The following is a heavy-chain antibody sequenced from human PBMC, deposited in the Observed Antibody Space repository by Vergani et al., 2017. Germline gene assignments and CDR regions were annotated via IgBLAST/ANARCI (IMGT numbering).Heavy chain of an antibody. V-gene: IGHV4-39*01. Sequence: QLQLQESGPGLVKPSETLSLTCTVSGGSISSSSYYWGWIRQPPGKGLEWIGSIYYRESSYYNPSLKSRVTISVDTSKNQFSRKVSSVTAADTAVYYCARQAPGYCSSTSCYRGGYFDLWGRGTLVTVAS. CDR1: GGSISSSSYY. CDR2: IYYRESS. D-gene: IGHD2-2*01. CDR3: ARQAPGYCSSTSCYRGGYFDL. J-gene: IGHJ2*01.